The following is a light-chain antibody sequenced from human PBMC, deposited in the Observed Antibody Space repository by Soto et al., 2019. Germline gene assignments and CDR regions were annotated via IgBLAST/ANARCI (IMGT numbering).Light chain of an antibody. CDR3: LRYDNLIT. V-gene: IGKV1-33*01. CDR1: QDIRNY. CDR2: DGS. Sequence: EIQMTQSHSTPSGSVGDRLTIICQASQDIRNYLKWYQPKPGKAPQLLIYDGSNLETGVPSRFIGSASGKDFTIPLRSLQPEEIATYYCLRYDNLITLFQVARLEIK. J-gene: IGKJ5*01.